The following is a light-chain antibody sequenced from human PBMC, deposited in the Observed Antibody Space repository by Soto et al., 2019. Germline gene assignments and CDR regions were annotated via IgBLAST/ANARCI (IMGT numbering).Light chain of an antibody. CDR2: KAS. CDR3: QQYKSYPYT. CDR1: QSISSW. V-gene: IGKV1-5*03. Sequence: DIQMTQSPSTLSASVGDRVTITCRASQSISSWLAWYQQKPGKAPKLLIYKASSLESGVPSRFSGSGSGTEFTLTISSLQPDDFATYYCQQYKSYPYTFGQGTKLEIK. J-gene: IGKJ2*01.